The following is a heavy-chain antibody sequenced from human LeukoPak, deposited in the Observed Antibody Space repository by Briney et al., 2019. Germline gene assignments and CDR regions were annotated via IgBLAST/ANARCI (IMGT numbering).Heavy chain of an antibody. Sequence: SETLSLTCTVSGGSISSSSYYWGWIRQPPGTGLEWIGSIYYSGSTYYNPSLKSRVTISVDTSKNQFSLKLSSVTAADTAVYYCARLVEDIVVVVAASFDYWGQGTLVTVSS. CDR1: GGSISSSSYY. CDR3: ARLVEDIVVVVAASFDY. V-gene: IGHV4-39*01. D-gene: IGHD2-15*01. CDR2: IYYSGST. J-gene: IGHJ4*02.